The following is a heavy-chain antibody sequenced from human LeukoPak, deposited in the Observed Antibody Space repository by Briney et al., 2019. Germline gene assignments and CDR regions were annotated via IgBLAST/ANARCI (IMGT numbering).Heavy chain of an antibody. CDR2: ISSDGGST. Sequence: GGSLRLSCSASGFTFSRFVMHWVRQAPGKGLEYVSAISSDGGSTYYADSVESRFIISRDNSKNTLYLQMSSLRAEDTAVYYCVKSPSDGLDVWGQGATVTVSS. CDR3: VKSPSDGLDV. J-gene: IGHJ6*02. V-gene: IGHV3-64D*09. CDR1: GFTFSRFV.